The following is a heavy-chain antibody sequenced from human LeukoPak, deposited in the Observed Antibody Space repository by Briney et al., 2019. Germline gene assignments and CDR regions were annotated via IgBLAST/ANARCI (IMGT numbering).Heavy chain of an antibody. CDR1: GDSINSYY. D-gene: IGHD1-26*01. Sequence: SETLSLTCTVSGDSINSYYWSWIRQPAGKGLEWIGRIHSSGSPNYNPSLESRVIMSVDTSKNKVSLNLNSVTAADTAVYYCARGLATTWLNAFDIWGRGTTVTVSS. CDR3: ARGLATTWLNAFDI. J-gene: IGHJ3*02. V-gene: IGHV4-4*07. CDR2: IHSSGSP.